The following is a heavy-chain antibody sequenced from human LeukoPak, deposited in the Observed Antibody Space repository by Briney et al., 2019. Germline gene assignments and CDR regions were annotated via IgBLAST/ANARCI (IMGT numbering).Heavy chain of an antibody. CDR3: ARVVTVEVFDI. V-gene: IGHV1-69*05. D-gene: IGHD4-23*01. CDR2: IIPIFGTA. Sequence: SVKVSCKASGGTFSSYAISWVRQAPGQGLQWMGEIIPIFGTANYAQKFQGRVTMTTDTSTGTAYMELRSLRSDDTAVYYCARVVTVEVFDIWGQGTMVTVSS. CDR1: GGTFSSYA. J-gene: IGHJ3*02.